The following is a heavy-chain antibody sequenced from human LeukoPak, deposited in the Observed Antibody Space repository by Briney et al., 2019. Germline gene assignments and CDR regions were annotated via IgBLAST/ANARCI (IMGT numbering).Heavy chain of an antibody. V-gene: IGHV4-39*07. CDR3: ATHYYYYYYMDV. Sequence: PSETLSLTCSVSGGSISSRTYYWGWIRQPPGKGLEWIGSIYYSGGTYYNPSLKSRVTVSIDTSKNQFSLKLSSVTAADTAVYYCATHYYYYYYMDVWGKGTTVTVSS. J-gene: IGHJ6*03. CDR2: IYYSGGT. CDR1: GGSISSRTYY.